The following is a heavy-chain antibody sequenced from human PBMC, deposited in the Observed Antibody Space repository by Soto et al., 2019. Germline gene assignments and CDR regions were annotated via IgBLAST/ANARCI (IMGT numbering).Heavy chain of an antibody. CDR1: GFTFSSYA. D-gene: IGHD3-3*01. V-gene: IGHV3-23*01. Sequence: GGSLRLSCAASGFTFSSYAMSWVRQAPGKGLEWVSAISGSGGSTYYADSVKGRFTISRDNSKNTLYLQMNSLRAEDTAVYYCAKDIAPLSIDDFWSGSGFDYWGQGTLVTVSS. J-gene: IGHJ4*02. CDR3: AKDIAPLSIDDFWSGSGFDY. CDR2: ISGSGGST.